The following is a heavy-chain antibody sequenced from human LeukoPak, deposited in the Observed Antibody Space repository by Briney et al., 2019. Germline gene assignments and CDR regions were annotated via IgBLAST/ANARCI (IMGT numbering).Heavy chain of an antibody. D-gene: IGHD6-13*01. CDR1: GFTFSSYS. J-gene: IGHJ3*02. Sequence: GGSLRLSCAASGFTFSSYSMNWVRQAPGKGLEWVSSISSSSSYIYYADSVKGRFTISRDNAKNSLYLQMNSLRAEDTAVYYCEAAAHKHDAFDIWGQGTMVTVSS. V-gene: IGHV3-21*01. CDR3: EAAAHKHDAFDI. CDR2: ISSSSSYI.